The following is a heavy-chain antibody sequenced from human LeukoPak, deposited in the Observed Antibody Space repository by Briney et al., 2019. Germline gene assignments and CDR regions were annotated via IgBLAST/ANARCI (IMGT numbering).Heavy chain of an antibody. CDR3: ARNLYGDYVEDY. CDR2: ISSSSRTI. CDR1: GFTFSSYS. V-gene: IGHV3-48*01. J-gene: IGHJ4*02. D-gene: IGHD4-17*01. Sequence: GGSLRLSCAASGFTFSSYSLNWVRQAPGKGLEWVSYISSSSRTIYYTDSVKGRFTISRDNAKNSLYLQMNSLRVEDTAVYYCARNLYGDYVEDYRGQGSLVTVSS.